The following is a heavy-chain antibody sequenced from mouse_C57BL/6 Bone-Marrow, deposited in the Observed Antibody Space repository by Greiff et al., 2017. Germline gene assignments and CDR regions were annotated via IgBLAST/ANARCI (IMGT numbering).Heavy chain of an antibody. V-gene: IGHV1-55*01. CDR1: GYTFTSSW. D-gene: IGHD4-1*01. J-gene: IGHJ2*01. CDR3: ARSGPLGRSFDY. Sequence: VQLQQPGAELVKPGASVKMSCKASGYTFTSSWITLVKQRPGQGLEWIGDIYPTSGRTNYNEKFKSKAILTVDTSSNTAYMQLSSLTSVDSAVFYCARSGPLGRSFDYWGQGTTLTVSS. CDR2: IYPTSGRT.